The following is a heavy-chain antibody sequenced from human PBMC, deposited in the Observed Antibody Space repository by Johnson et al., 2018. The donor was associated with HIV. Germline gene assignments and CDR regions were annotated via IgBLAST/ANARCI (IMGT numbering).Heavy chain of an antibody. V-gene: IGHV3-30*04. CDR3: ARDRKQGDACDI. J-gene: IGHJ3*02. CDR2: ISYDGSNK. CDR1: GFTFRSYA. Sequence: QMQLVESGGGVMQPGKSLRLSCEASGFTFRSYAMHWVRQAPGKGLEWVAVISYDGSNKYYADSVKGRFTISRDNSKDMLYLQMNSLRAEDTAVYYCARDRKQGDACDIWGQGTMETVSS.